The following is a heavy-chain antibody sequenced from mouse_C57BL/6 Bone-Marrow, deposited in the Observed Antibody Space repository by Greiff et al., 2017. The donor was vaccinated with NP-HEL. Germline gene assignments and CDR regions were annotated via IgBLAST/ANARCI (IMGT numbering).Heavy chain of an antibody. J-gene: IGHJ2*01. CDR2: IDPSDSYT. CDR1: GYTFTSYW. V-gene: IGHV1-69*01. Sequence: VKLVESGAELVMPGASVKLSCKASGYTFTSYWMHWVKQRPGQGLEWIGEIDPSDSYTNYNQKFKGKSTLTVDKSSSTAYMQLSSLTSEDSAVYYCASWDYWGQGTTLTVSS. CDR3: ASWDY.